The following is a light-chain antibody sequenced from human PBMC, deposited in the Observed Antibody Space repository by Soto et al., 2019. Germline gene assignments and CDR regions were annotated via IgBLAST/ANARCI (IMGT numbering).Light chain of an antibody. CDR2: DSS. V-gene: IGKV3-11*01. J-gene: IGKJ4*01. Sequence: EIVLTQSPATVSLSPGERATLSCRASRSIGTYLAWYQQKPGQAPRLLIYDSSNRATGVPARFSGSGSGTDVTLTINSLEPEDFAIYYCQQRINWPPLTFGGGTRVDI. CDR1: RSIGTY. CDR3: QQRINWPPLT.